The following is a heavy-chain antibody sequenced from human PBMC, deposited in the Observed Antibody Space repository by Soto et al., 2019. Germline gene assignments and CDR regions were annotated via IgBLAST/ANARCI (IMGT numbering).Heavy chain of an antibody. J-gene: IGHJ4*02. CDR2: IYWDDDK. V-gene: IGHV2-5*02. CDR3: AHRRFTFGGDISADY. Sequence: QITLKESGPTLMKPTQTLTLTCTFSGFSLRTSGVGVGWIRQPPGKALEWLALIYWDDDKRYSPSLKSRLTITKDTSKNQVVLTMTNMDPMDTATYYCAHRRFTFGGDISADYWGQGTLVTVSS. D-gene: IGHD3-16*02. CDR1: GFSLRTSGVG.